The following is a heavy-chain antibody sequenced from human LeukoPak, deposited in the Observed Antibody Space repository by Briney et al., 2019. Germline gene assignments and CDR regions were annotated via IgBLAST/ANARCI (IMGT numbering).Heavy chain of an antibody. CDR1: GYTFTSYG. CDR3: ARCWYSSGWYRSYYYYGMDV. J-gene: IGHJ6*02. D-gene: IGHD6-19*01. V-gene: IGHV1-18*01. CDR2: ISAYNGNT. Sequence: ASVKVSCKASGYTFTSYGISWVRQAPGQGLEWMGWISAYNGNTNYARKLQGRVTMTTDTSTSTAYMELRSLRSDDTAVYYCARCWYSSGWYRSYYYYGMDVWGQGTTVTVSS.